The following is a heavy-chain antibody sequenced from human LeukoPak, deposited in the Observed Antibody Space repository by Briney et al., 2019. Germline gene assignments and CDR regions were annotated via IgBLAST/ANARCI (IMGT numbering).Heavy chain of an antibody. D-gene: IGHD3-22*01. CDR1: SGSISSGAYY. J-gene: IGHJ3*02. V-gene: IGHV4-30-4*01. Sequence: SQTLSLTCTVSSGSISSGAYYWSWIRQPPGKGLEWIGCVYYSGITSYNPSLKSRVSISGDTSKNQFSLKLSSVTAADTAVYYCARGTYFYDGSAYLGAFDIWGQGTMVTVSS. CDR2: VYYSGIT. CDR3: ARGTYFYDGSAYLGAFDI.